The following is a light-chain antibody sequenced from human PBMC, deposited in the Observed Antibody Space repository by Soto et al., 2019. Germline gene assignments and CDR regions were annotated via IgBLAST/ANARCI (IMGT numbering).Light chain of an antibody. CDR2: GAS. CDR3: QQYVSSVT. J-gene: IGKJ1*01. V-gene: IGKV3-20*01. CDR1: QSVDSIF. Sequence: EIVLTQSPGSLSLSPGERGTLSCRASQSVDSIFFAWYQQKPDQAPRLLIYGASNRATGIPDRFSGSGSGTDFTLTISRLEPEDFAVYYCQQYVSSVTFGQGTKVQIK.